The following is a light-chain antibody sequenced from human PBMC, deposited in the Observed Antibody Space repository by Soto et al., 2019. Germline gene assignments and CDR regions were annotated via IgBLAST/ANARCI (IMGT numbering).Light chain of an antibody. CDR3: QQYGVSPQS. CDR2: GAT. J-gene: IGKJ3*01. Sequence: EIVLTQSPGTLSGSPGERATLSCRASQTIDNTLAWYQRKPGQAPRLLVYGATTRATGIPDRFSGSGSGSDFTLTISRLEPEDFAVYFCQQYGVSPQSFGPGTMVEIK. CDR1: QTIDNT. V-gene: IGKV3-20*01.